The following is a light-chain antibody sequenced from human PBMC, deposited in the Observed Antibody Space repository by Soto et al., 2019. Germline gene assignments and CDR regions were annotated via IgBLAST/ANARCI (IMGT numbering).Light chain of an antibody. Sequence: NFMLTQPHSVSASPGKTVTISCTGSSGSIASNYVQWYQQRPGSAPTTVIYEDNQRPSGVPDRFSGSIDSSSNSASLTISGLKTEDEADYYCQSYDSSHVVFGGGTKVTVL. CDR1: SGSIASNY. V-gene: IGLV6-57*02. CDR2: EDN. J-gene: IGLJ2*01. CDR3: QSYDSSHVV.